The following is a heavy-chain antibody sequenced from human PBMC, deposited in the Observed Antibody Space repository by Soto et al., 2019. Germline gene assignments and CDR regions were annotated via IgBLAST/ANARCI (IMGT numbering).Heavy chain of an antibody. CDR2: ISYDGSNK. CDR1: GFTFSSYA. V-gene: IGHV3-30-3*01. D-gene: IGHD4-17*01. Sequence: QVQLGESGGGVVQPGRSLRLSCAASGFTFSSYAMHWVRQAPGKGLEWVAVISYDGSNKYYADSVKGRFTISRDNSKNTLYLQMNSLKPEDTAVYYCARDRYGDYIGGDWFDPWGQGTLVTVS. J-gene: IGHJ5*02. CDR3: ARDRYGDYIGGDWFDP.